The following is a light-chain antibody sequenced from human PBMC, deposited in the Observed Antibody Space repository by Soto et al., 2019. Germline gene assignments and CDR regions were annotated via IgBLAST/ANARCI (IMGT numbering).Light chain of an antibody. J-gene: IGKJ5*01. CDR1: QDITNY. V-gene: IGKV1-33*01. CDR3: QQYDDLPIT. CDR2: DAY. Sequence: DIQMTQSPSSLSASVGDRVTITCQASQDITNYLNWYQQKPGKPPKLLINDAYNLETGVPSRFSGSGSGTHFSSTINSLQPEDFATYYCQQYDDLPITFGLGTRLDIK.